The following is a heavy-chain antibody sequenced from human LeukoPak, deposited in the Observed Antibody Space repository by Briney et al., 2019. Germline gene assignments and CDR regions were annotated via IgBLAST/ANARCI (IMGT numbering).Heavy chain of an antibody. CDR2: IIPIFGTA. Sequence: SVKVSCKASGYTFTSYGISWVRQAPGQGLEWMGGIIPIFGTANYAQKFQGRVTITADESTSTAYMELSSLRSEDTAVYYCARGDRKAVAGIYFDYWGQGTLVTVSS. CDR3: ARGDRKAVAGIYFDY. CDR1: GYTFTSYG. V-gene: IGHV1-69*13. J-gene: IGHJ4*02. D-gene: IGHD6-19*01.